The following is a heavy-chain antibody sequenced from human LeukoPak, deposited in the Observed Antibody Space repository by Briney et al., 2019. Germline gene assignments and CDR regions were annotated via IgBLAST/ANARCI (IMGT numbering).Heavy chain of an antibody. J-gene: IGHJ3*02. V-gene: IGHV3-30*04. D-gene: IGHD2-2*02. CDR1: GFTFSSYA. CDR2: ISYDGSKK. Sequence: GGSLRLSCAASGFTFSSYAMHWVRQAPGKGLEWVAVISYDGSKKYYADSVKGRFTISRDNAKNSLYLQMNSLRAEDTAVYYCARPQSDIVVVPAAIGDHDAFDIWGQGTMVTVSS. CDR3: ARPQSDIVVVPAAIGDHDAFDI.